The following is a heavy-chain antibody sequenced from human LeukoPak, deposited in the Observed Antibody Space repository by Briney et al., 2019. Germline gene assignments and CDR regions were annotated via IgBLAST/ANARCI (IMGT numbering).Heavy chain of an antibody. V-gene: IGHV3-11*01. CDR2: ISSSGSTI. Sequence: GGSLRLSCAASGFTFSDYYMSWICQAPGKGLEWVSYISSSGSTIYYADSVKGRFTISRDNAKNSLYLQMNSLRAEDTAVYYCARDFPPLVYFDWLGEGSHYYYGMDVWGQGTTVTVSS. CDR3: ARDFPPLVYFDWLGEGSHYYYGMDV. CDR1: GFTFSDYY. D-gene: IGHD3-9*01. J-gene: IGHJ6*02.